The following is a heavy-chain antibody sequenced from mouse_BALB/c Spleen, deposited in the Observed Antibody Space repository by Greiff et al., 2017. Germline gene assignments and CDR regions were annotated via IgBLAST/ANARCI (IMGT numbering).Heavy chain of an antibody. CDR2: ILPGSGST. CDR3: AREGGRDAMDY. CDR1: GYTFSSYW. J-gene: IGHJ4*01. D-gene: IGHD3-3*01. V-gene: IGHV1-9*01. Sequence: QVQLQQSGAELMKPGASVKISCKATGYTFSSYWIEWVKQRPGHGLEWIGEILPGSGSTNYNEKFKGKATFTADTSSNTAYMQLSSLTSEDSAVYYCAREGGRDAMDYWGQGTSVTVSS.